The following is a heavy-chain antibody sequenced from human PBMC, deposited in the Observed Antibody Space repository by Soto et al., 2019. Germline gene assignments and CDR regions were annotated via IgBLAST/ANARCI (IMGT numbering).Heavy chain of an antibody. CDR3: ARAVGATTADAFDI. Sequence: ASVKVSCKASGYTFTSYDINWVRQATGQGLEWMGWMNPNSGNTGYAQKFQGRVTMTRNTSISTAYMELSSLRSEDTAVYYCARAVGATTADAFDIWCPGTLVTVSS. CDR1: GYTFTSYD. V-gene: IGHV1-8*01. J-gene: IGHJ3*02. D-gene: IGHD1-26*01. CDR2: MNPNSGNT.